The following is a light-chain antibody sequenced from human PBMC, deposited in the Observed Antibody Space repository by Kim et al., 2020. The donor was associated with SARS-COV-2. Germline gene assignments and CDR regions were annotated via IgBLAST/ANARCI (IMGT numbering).Light chain of an antibody. CDR3: AAWDDSLSGWV. Sequence: ELTQPPSASGTPGQRVTISCSGSSSNIGSNYVYWYQQFPGTAPKLLIYRNNQRPSGVPDRFSGSKSGTSASLAISGLRSEDEADYYCAAWDDSLSGWVFGGGTQLTVL. J-gene: IGLJ3*02. CDR1: SSNIGSNY. V-gene: IGLV1-47*01. CDR2: RNN.